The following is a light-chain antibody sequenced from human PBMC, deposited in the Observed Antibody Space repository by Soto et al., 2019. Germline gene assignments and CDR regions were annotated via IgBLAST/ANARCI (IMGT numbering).Light chain of an antibody. CDR2: GAS. Sequence: EIVLTQSPGTLSLSPGERATLSCRASQSVSSSYLTWYQHKPGQAPRLLIYGASSRATGVPDRFSGSGSGTACIISISRLEPEDFAVYYGQQDGSSPPYTFGQGTKLEIK. V-gene: IGKV3-20*01. CDR1: QSVSSSY. J-gene: IGKJ2*01. CDR3: QQDGSSPPYT.